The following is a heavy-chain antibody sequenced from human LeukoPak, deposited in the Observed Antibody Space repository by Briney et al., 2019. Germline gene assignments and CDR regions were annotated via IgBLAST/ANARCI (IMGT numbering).Heavy chain of an antibody. CDR1: GGSISTYY. D-gene: IGHD5-18*01. Sequence: PSETLSLTCTVSGGSISTYYWSWIRQPPGKGLEWIGYIYYSGSTNYNPSLKSRVTISVDTSKNQFSLKLNSVTAADTAVYYCARLGVASRGYSYGPDYWGQGTLVTVSS. J-gene: IGHJ4*02. CDR3: ARLGVASRGYSYGPDY. V-gene: IGHV4-59*08. CDR2: IYYSGST.